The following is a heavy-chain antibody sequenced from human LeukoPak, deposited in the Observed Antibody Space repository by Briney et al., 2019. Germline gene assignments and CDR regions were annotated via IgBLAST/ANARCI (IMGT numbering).Heavy chain of an antibody. D-gene: IGHD2-2*01. Sequence: SETLSLTCAVYGGSFSGYYWSWIRQPPGKGLEWIGEINHSGSTYYNPSLKSRVTISVDTSKNQFSLKLSSVTAADTAVYYCARLNWAPKYCSSTSCYVVYYYYMDVWGKGTTVTISS. J-gene: IGHJ6*03. CDR2: INHSGST. CDR1: GGSFSGYY. V-gene: IGHV4-34*01. CDR3: ARLNWAPKYCSSTSCYVVYYYYMDV.